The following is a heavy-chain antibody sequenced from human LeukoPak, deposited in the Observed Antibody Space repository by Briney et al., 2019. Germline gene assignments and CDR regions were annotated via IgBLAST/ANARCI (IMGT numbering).Heavy chain of an antibody. V-gene: IGHV3-74*01. CDR2: INGDGSST. CDR3: ARDRRGDPGAFDI. J-gene: IGHJ3*02. Sequence: GGSLRLSCAVSGFTFSSHWMHWVRQAPGKGLVWVSRINGDGSSTSYADSVKGRFTISRDNAKNSLYLQMNSLRAEDTAVYYCARDRRGDPGAFDIWGQGTMVTVSS. CDR1: GFTFSSHW. D-gene: IGHD2-21*02.